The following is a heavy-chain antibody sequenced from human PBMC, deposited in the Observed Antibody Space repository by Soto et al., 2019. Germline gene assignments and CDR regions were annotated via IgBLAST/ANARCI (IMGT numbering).Heavy chain of an antibody. V-gene: IGHV6-1*01. CDR2: TYYRSKWYN. Sequence: QVQLQPSGPGLVKPSQTLSLTCAISGYSVAINSAAWKWIRPSPSRGLEWLGRTYYRSKWYNDYSVSVKSRITINPDTSKNQFSLQLNSVTPEDTAVYYCARAYCSGGSCCAWSNWLDTLVQGTLVTVSS. CDR3: ARAYCSGGSCCAWSNWLDT. CDR1: GYSVAINSAA. D-gene: IGHD2-15*01. J-gene: IGHJ5*02.